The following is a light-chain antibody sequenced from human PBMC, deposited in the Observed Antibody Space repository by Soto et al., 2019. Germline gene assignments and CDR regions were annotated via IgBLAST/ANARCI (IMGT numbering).Light chain of an antibody. CDR3: QDYGTAAPWT. J-gene: IGKJ1*01. CDR2: RGS. V-gene: IGKV3-20*01. Sequence: EVVLTQSPGTLSLSPGERATLSCRASQNIRGNELAWYQQKPGQAPRLLIYRGSSRATGIPDRFSGRGSGTDSTLTSSRLEPEDFAGYYCQDYGTAAPWTFGQGTKVEIK. CDR1: QNIRGNE.